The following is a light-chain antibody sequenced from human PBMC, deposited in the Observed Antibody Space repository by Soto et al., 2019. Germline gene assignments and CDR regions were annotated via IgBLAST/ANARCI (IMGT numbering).Light chain of an antibody. V-gene: IGKV3-15*01. CDR1: QSVSSN. J-gene: IGKJ1*01. CDR2: GAS. CDR3: QQYNNLWT. Sequence: EIVMTQSPATLSVSPGERATLSCRASQSVSSNLAWYQQKPGQAPRLLIYGASTRATGIPAGSSGSGSGTEFTLTISSLQSEDFAVYYCQQYNNLWTFGQGTK.